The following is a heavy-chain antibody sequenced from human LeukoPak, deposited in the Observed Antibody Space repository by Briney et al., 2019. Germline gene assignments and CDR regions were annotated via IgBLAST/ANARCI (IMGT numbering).Heavy chain of an antibody. Sequence: GGSLRLSCAASGFTFSSYEMNWVRQAPGKGLEWVSYISSSGSTIYYADSEKGRFTISRDNAKNSLYLQMNSLRAEDTAVYYCARLHPYTDYSNHLFRGENWFDPWGQGTLVTVSS. J-gene: IGHJ5*02. D-gene: IGHD4-11*01. CDR2: ISSSGSTI. CDR1: GFTFSSYE. V-gene: IGHV3-48*03. CDR3: ARLHPYTDYSNHLFRGENWFDP.